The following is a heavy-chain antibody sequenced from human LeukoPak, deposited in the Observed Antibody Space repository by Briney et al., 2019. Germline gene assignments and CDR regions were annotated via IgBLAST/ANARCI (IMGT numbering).Heavy chain of an antibody. D-gene: IGHD3-22*01. Sequence: PGGSLRLSCAASGFTFSSYGMHWVRQAPGKGLEWVSSISSSSSYIYYADSVKGRFTISRDNAKNSLYLQMNSLRAEDTAVYYCAREYDSSGYSWGQGTLVTVSS. CDR3: AREYDSSGYS. V-gene: IGHV3-21*01. CDR2: ISSSSSYI. CDR1: GFTFSSYG. J-gene: IGHJ4*02.